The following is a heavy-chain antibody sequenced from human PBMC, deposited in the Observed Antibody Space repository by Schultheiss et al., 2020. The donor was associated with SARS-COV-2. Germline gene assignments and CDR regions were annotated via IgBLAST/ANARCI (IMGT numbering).Heavy chain of an antibody. V-gene: IGHV4-38-2*01. CDR3: ARLDTRDQGNYYYYMDV. D-gene: IGHD5-18*01. J-gene: IGHJ6*03. Sequence: SETLSLTCAVSGYSISSGYYWGWIRQPPGKGLEWIATIHYTGATFYNPSLQSRVTISVDTSKNQFSLKLSSVTAADTALYSCARLDTRDQGNYYYYMDVWGKGTTVTVSS. CDR2: IHYTGAT. CDR1: GYSISSGYY.